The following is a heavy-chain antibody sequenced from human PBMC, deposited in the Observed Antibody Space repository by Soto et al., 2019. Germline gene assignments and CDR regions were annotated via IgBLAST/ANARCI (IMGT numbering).Heavy chain of an antibody. CDR1: GFIFNSYS. CDR3: ASSASPDAY. CDR2: INSGSTSV. Sequence: EVQLVESGGGLVQPGGSLRLSCVASGFIFNSYSMNWVRQAPGKGLEWISYINSGSTSVFYADSVKGRFSISRDNAKNSLYLQMNSLGAEDTAVYYCASSASPDAYWGQGTLVTVSS. V-gene: IGHV3-48*01. D-gene: IGHD1-26*01. J-gene: IGHJ4*02.